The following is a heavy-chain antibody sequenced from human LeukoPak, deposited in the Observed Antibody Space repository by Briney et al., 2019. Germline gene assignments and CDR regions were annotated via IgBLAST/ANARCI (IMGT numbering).Heavy chain of an antibody. Sequence: ASVKVSCKVSGYTLTELSMHWVRQAPGKGLEWMGGFDPEDGETIYAQKFQGRVTMTEDTSTDTAYMELSSLRSEDTAVYYCATGVPIYSSSTNWFDPWGQGTLVTVSS. J-gene: IGHJ5*02. D-gene: IGHD6-13*01. CDR2: FDPEDGET. V-gene: IGHV1-24*01. CDR1: GYTLTELS. CDR3: ATGVPIYSSSTNWFDP.